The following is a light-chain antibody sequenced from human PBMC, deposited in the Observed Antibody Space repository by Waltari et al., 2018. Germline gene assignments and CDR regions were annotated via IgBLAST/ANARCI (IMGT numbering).Light chain of an antibody. CDR1: RSDIWSL. CDR3: CSFAGGSSWV. CDR2: EGT. Sequence: QSALTQPASVSGSPGQSNTLSCTGTRSDIWSLSWYQQHPGMAPKLMIYEGTNRPSGLSNRFSGSKSGNTASLTISGLQAEDDADYYCCSFAGGSSWVFGGGTKVTVL. V-gene: IGLV2-23*01. J-gene: IGLJ3*02.